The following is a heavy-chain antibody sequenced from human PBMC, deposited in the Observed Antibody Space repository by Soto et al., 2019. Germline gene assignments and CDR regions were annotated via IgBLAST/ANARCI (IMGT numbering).Heavy chain of an antibody. D-gene: IGHD3-10*01. J-gene: IGHJ5*02. V-gene: IGHV4-31*03. CDR3: ARVTLRGYNWFDP. Sequence: TLSLTCTVSGGSISSGGYYWSWIRQHPGKGLEWIGYIYYSGSTYYNPSLKSRVTISVDTSKNQFSLKLSSVTAADTAVYYCARVTLRGYNWFDPWGQGTLVAVSS. CDR2: IYYSGST. CDR1: GGSISSGGYY.